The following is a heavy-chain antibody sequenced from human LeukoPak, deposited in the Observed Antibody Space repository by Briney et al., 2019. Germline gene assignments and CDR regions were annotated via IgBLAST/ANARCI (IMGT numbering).Heavy chain of an antibody. CDR3: AREGYCGGDCYLH. V-gene: IGHV1-69*05. CDR2: IIPIFGTA. CDR1: GGTFSSYA. Sequence: SVKVSCKASGGTFSSYAISWVRQAPGQGLEWMGGIIPIFGTANYAQKFQGRVTITTDESTSTAYMELSSLRSEDTAVYYCAREGYCGGDCYLHWGQGTLVTVSS. J-gene: IGHJ4*02. D-gene: IGHD2-21*02.